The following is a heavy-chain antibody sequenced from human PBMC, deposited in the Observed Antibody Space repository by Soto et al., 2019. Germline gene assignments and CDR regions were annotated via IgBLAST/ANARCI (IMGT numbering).Heavy chain of an antibody. CDR2: ISHTGST. CDR3: ARAVAPYFGTWFDP. Sequence: PSKALSVTCADSGGSITSGNSYSWSWIRQPPGKSLEWIGSISHTGSTSYNPSLKSRLTMSVDKSKIQFSLRLSSVTAADMAVYYCARAVAPYFGTWFDPWGQGILVTVSS. CDR1: GGSITSGNSYS. V-gene: IGHV4-30-2*01. J-gene: IGHJ5*02. D-gene: IGHD3-10*01.